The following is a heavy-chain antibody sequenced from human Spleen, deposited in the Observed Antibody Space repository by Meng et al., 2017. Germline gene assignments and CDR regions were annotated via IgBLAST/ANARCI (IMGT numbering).Heavy chain of an antibody. CDR1: GFSFSTYA. V-gene: IGHV3-23*01. CDR2: IGNPADDS. D-gene: IGHD1-1*01. Sequence: GESLKISCVASGFSFSTYAMSWVRQAPGKGLEWVSGIGNPADDSFYADSVKGHFTISRDNSKNTLYLQMNSLRAEDTAVYYCAKDRESYNSVWDAFDIWGQGTMVTVSS. CDR3: AKDRESYNSVWDAFDI. J-gene: IGHJ3*02.